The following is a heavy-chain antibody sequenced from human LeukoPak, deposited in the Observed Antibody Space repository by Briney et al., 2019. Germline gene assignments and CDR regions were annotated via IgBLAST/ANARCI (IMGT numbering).Heavy chain of an antibody. CDR2: IYYSGST. J-gene: IGHJ3*02. D-gene: IGHD3-22*01. V-gene: IGHV4-31*03. CDR3: ARAHLDYYYDSSGYYDDAFDI. Sequence: SETLSLTCTVSGGSISSGGYYWSWIRQHPGKGLEWIGYIYYSGSTYYNPSLKSRVTISVDTSKNQFSLKLSSVTAADTAVYYCARAHLDYYYDSSGYYDDAFDIWGQGTMVTVSS. CDR1: GGSISSGGYY.